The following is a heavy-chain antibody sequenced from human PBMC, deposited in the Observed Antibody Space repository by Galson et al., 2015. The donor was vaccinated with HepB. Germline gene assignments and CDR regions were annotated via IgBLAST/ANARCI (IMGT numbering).Heavy chain of an antibody. D-gene: IGHD3-10*01. CDR2: IDWDDDK. CDR3: ARIATTVTSSGGLDS. J-gene: IGHJ4*02. CDR1: GFSLTTTGMC. V-gene: IGHV2-70*17. Sequence: PALVKPTQPLTLTCTFSGFSLTTTGMCVSWIRPPPGKALEWLARIDWDDDKFYTTSLKTRLTISKDTSKNQVVLRMTNMDPVDTATYFCARIATTVTSSGGLDSWGQGILVTVSS.